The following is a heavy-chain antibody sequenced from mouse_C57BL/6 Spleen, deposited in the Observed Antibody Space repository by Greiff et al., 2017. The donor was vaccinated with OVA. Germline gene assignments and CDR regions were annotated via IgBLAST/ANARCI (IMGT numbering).Heavy chain of an antibody. V-gene: IGHV7-3*01. CDR2: IRNKANGYTT. CDR1: GFTFTDYY. Sequence: EVQLVESGGGLVQPGGSLSLSCAASGFTFTDYYMSWVRQPPGKALEWLGFIRNKANGYTTEYSASVKGRFTISRDNSQSILYLQMNALRAEDSTTYYCARYWRLRRIFDYWGQGTTLTVSS. D-gene: IGHD2-2*01. J-gene: IGHJ2*01. CDR3: ARYWRLRRIFDY.